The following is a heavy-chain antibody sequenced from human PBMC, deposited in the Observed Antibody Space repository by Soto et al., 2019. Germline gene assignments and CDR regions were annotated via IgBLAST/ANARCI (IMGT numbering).Heavy chain of an antibody. V-gene: IGHV1-69*13. D-gene: IGHD2-2*01. CDR2: IIPIFGTA. Sequence: GASVKVSCKASGGTFSSYAISWVRQAPGQGLEWMGGIIPIFGTANYAQKFQGRVTITADESTSTAYMELSSLRSEDTAVYYCARDRIEYQLPHALDIWGQGTMVTVSS. CDR3: ARDRIEYQLPHALDI. J-gene: IGHJ3*02. CDR1: GGTFSSYA.